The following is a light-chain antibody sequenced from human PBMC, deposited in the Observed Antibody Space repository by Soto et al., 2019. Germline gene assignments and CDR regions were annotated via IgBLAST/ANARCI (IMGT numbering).Light chain of an antibody. V-gene: IGLV2-14*01. CDR3: SSYTSSSTPGV. J-gene: IGLJ1*01. CDR2: DVS. Sequence: QSVLTQPASVSGSPGQSITISCTGTSSDVGGYNYVSWYQQHPGKAPKLMIYDVSNRPSGVSNRFSGSKSSNTASLTISGLQAEDEADYYCSSYTSSSTPGVFGTGTKVTVL. CDR1: SSDVGGYNY.